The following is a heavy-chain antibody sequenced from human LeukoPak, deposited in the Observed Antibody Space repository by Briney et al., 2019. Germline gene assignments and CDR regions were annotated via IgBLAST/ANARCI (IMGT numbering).Heavy chain of an antibody. D-gene: IGHD2-15*01. V-gene: IGHV5-51*01. CDR3: ARRGGGVDY. CDR1: GFSFSSYW. Sequence: GESPKIPFKGSGFSFSSYWIDLVRQIPGKGAEWMGIIYPGDSDTRYSPSFQGQVTISADKSISTAYLQWSSLKASDTAMYYCARRGGGVDYWGQGTLVTVSS. CDR2: IYPGDSDT. J-gene: IGHJ4*02.